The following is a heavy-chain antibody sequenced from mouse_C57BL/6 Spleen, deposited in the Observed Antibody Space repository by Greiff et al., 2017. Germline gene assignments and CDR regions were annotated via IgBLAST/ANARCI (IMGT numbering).Heavy chain of an antibody. Sequence: VQLQQPGTELVKPGASVKLSCKASGYTFTSYWMHWVKQRPGQGLEWIGNINPSNGGTNYNEKFKSKATLTVDKSSSTAYMQLSSLTSEDSAVYYCAREKGGVYYAMDYWGQGTSVTVSS. V-gene: IGHV1-53*01. CDR3: AREKGGVYYAMDY. J-gene: IGHJ4*01. CDR1: GYTFTSYW. CDR2: INPSNGGT.